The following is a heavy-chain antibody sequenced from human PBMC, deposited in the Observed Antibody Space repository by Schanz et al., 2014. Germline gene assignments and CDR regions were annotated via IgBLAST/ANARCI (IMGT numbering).Heavy chain of an antibody. CDR3: AREQIMAAAGLVDY. CDR2: IKQDGSEK. V-gene: IGHV3-7*03. Sequence: VQLVESGGGVVQPGRSLRLSCAASGFTFSSYGMHWVRQAPGKGLEWVANIKQDGSEKYYVDAVKGRFTISRDNAKNSLYLQMNSLRAEDTAVYYCAREQIMAAAGLVDYWGHGTLVTVSS. CDR1: GFTFSSYG. J-gene: IGHJ4*01. D-gene: IGHD6-13*01.